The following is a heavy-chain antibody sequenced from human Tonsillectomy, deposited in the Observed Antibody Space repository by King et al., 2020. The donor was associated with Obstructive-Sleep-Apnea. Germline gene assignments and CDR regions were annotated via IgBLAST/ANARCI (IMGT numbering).Heavy chain of an antibody. J-gene: IGHJ4*02. Sequence: EVQLVESGGGLVQPGGSLRLSCATSGFTFSTYKMNWVRHTPGKGLEWFAHIVVVSSPIYYADSVKGRFTISRDNARNSLYLQMNNLRAEDTAVYYCATDDRALDDWGQGTLVTVSS. V-gene: IGHV3-48*01. CDR3: ATDDRALDD. CDR1: GFTFSTYK. CDR2: IVVVSSPI. D-gene: IGHD1-14*01.